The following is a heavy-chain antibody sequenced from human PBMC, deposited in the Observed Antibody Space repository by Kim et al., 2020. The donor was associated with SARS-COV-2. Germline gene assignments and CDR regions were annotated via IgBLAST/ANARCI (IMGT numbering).Heavy chain of an antibody. Sequence: YAASVRGQLTISRDNSRSRLFLQMNSRRVEDTAVYYCTRRTGKDVFDLWGKGTVVTVSS. CDR3: TRRTGKDVFDL. J-gene: IGHJ3*01. V-gene: IGHV3-30*13. D-gene: IGHD1-1*01.